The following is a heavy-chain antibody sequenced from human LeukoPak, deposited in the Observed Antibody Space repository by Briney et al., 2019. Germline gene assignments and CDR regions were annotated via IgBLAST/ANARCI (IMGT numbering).Heavy chain of an antibody. D-gene: IGHD2-21*01. Sequence: APVKVSCKASGDTFTTYYMHWVRQAPGQGLEWMGIINLSGATTSYAQKFQGRVTMSRDTSTSTVYMELSSLRSEDTAVYYCARDCGGRPGTKVNYFDYWGRGTLVTVSS. CDR1: GDTFTTYY. V-gene: IGHV1-46*01. J-gene: IGHJ4*02. CDR3: ARDCGGRPGTKVNYFDY. CDR2: INLSGATT.